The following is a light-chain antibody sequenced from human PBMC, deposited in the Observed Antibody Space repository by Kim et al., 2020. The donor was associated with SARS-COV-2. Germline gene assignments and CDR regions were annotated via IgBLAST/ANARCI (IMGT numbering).Light chain of an antibody. J-gene: IGLJ3*02. Sequence: GGTITVTGGPSTGFVTSDQYPYWIQQKRSQAPRTLIFDKSRRHSWTPARFSGSLLGARAALTLSGAHHEDEADYYCLLSYRDPRGVFGGGTKLTVL. CDR3: LLSYRDPRGV. CDR2: DKS. CDR1: TGFVTSDQY. V-gene: IGLV7-46*01.